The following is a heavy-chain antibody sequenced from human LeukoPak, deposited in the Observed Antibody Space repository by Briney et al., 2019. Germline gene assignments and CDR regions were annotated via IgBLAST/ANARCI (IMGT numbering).Heavy chain of an antibody. V-gene: IGHV3-23*01. CDR1: GFTFSTYA. Sequence: GGSLRLSCSASGFTFSTYAMSWVRQAPGKGLEWVSTISFNGVDTYYADSVKGRFIISRDNSDGTLFLQMHSLRADDTAVYFCARDYGRGSSHIREYWGQGTLVTVSS. CDR2: ISFNGVDT. D-gene: IGHD2-15*01. CDR3: ARDYGRGSSHIREY. J-gene: IGHJ4*02.